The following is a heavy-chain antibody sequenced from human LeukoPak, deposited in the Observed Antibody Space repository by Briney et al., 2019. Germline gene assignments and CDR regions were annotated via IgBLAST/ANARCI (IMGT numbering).Heavy chain of an antibody. CDR3: AREGSYGSEGDY. Sequence: KPSETLSLTCTVSNYSISSGYYWGWIRQPPGKGLEWIGSIYHSGSTDYNSSFKSRVTISVDTSKNQFSLKLSSVTAADTAVYYCAREGSYGSEGDYWGQGTLVTVSS. D-gene: IGHD5-18*01. J-gene: IGHJ4*02. CDR1: NYSISSGYY. V-gene: IGHV4-38-2*02. CDR2: IYHSGST.